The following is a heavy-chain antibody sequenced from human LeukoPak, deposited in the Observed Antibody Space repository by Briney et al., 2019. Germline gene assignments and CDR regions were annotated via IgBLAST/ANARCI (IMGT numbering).Heavy chain of an antibody. CDR2: IYYSGST. CDR1: GGSISSYY. V-gene: IGHV4-59*01. D-gene: IGHD6-13*01. J-gene: IGHJ4*02. Sequence: SETLSLTCTVSGGSISSYYWSWIRQPAGKGLEWIGYIYYSGSTNYSPSLKSRVTISVDTSKNQFSLKLSSVTAADTAVYYCARGLMMAVAGRGEFHYWGQGTLVTVSS. CDR3: ARGLMMAVAGRGEFHY.